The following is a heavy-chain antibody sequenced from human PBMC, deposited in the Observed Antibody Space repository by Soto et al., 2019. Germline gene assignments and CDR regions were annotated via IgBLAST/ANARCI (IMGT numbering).Heavy chain of an antibody. D-gene: IGHD1-26*01. Sequence: SETLSLTCAVSSGSISSSNWWSWVRQPPGKGLEWIGEIYHSGSTNYNPSLKSRVTISVDKSKNQFSLKLSSVTAADTAVYYCARNAIVGATSWFDPWGQGTLVTVSS. CDR1: SGSISSSNW. V-gene: IGHV4-4*02. CDR2: IYHSGST. CDR3: ARNAIVGATSWFDP. J-gene: IGHJ5*02.